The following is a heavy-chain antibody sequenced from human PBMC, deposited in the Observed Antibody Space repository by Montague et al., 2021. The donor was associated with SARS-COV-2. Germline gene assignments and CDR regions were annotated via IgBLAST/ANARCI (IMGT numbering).Heavy chain of an antibody. Sequence: SETRSLTCTVSGDSISTSQYYWGWIRQPPGKGLEWIGTIYYSGSTYYNPPLKSRVTISEDTSKNQFSLRLSSVTAADTAVYYCASLNIVARTDYYYGTDVWGRGTTVTVSS. J-gene: IGHJ6*02. CDR1: GDSISTSQYY. CDR3: ASLNIVARTDYYYGTDV. V-gene: IGHV4-39*01. CDR2: IYYSGST. D-gene: IGHD5-12*01.